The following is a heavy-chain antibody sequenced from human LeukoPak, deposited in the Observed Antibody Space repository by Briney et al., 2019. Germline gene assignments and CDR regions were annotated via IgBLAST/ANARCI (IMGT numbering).Heavy chain of an antibody. Sequence: GGSLRPSCAASGFTFSNAWMSWVRQAPGKGLEWVGRIKSKTNGGTTDYAAPVKGRFTISRDDSKTTLYLQMNSLKTEDTAVYYCTTSPYGDFDCWGQGTLVTVSS. CDR3: TTSPYGDFDC. V-gene: IGHV3-15*01. CDR1: GFTFSNAW. CDR2: IKSKTNGGTT. J-gene: IGHJ4*02. D-gene: IGHD4-17*01.